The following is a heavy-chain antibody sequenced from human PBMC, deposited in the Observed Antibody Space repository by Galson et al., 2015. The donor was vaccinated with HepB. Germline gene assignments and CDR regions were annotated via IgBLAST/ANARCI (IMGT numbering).Heavy chain of an antibody. CDR3: ARALQFGGGSFELDP. CDR1: GYTFTNYY. CDR2: INPSGGYT. D-gene: IGHD5-24*01. Sequence: SVKVSCKASGYTFTNYYIYWVRQAPGQGLEWMGIINPSGGYTTYAQKLQGRVTMTRDTSTGTVYMELSSLRSEDTAVYYCARALQFGGGSFELDPWGQGTLLTVSS. J-gene: IGHJ5*02. V-gene: IGHV1-46*01.